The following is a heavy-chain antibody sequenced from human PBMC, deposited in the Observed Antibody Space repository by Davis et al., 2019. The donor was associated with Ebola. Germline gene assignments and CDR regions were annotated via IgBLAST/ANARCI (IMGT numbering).Heavy chain of an antibody. CDR3: ARGRPTFVPETFDY. J-gene: IGHJ4*02. CDR2: IHYNGNT. Sequence: WGSLRLSCTVSGGSISTYYWSWIRQPPGKGLEWIVYIHYNGNTNYNPSLKSRVTLSVDTSKSQFSLKLNSVTAADTAIYYCARGRPTFVPETFDYWGQGTLVTVSS. D-gene: IGHD3-10*02. CDR1: GGSISTYY. V-gene: IGHV4-59*01.